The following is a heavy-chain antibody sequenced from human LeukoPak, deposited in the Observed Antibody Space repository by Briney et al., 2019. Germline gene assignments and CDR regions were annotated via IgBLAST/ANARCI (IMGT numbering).Heavy chain of an antibody. CDR2: IKQDGSEK. CDR3: ATDPLLRKHDY. CDR1: GFTFSSYW. D-gene: IGHD1-26*01. Sequence: GGSLRLSCAASGFTFSSYWMSWVRQAPGKGLEWVANIKQDGSEKYYVDSVKGRFTISRDNAKNSLYLQMNSLRAEDTAAYYCATDPLLRKHDYWGQGTLVTVSS. J-gene: IGHJ4*02. V-gene: IGHV3-7*01.